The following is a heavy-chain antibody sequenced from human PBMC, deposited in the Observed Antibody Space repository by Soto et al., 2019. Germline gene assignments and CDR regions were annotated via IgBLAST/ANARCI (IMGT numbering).Heavy chain of an antibody. CDR3: ARGEREGYNLFDY. Sequence: QVQLVESGGGVVQPGRSLRLSCAASGFTFSSYAMHWVRQAPGKGLEWVAVISYDGSNKYYADSVKGRFTISRDNSQNTPYMQMNSPRAEGQAVDYVARGEREGYNLFDYWGQGTLGTVSS. CDR1: GFTFSSYA. J-gene: IGHJ4*02. V-gene: IGHV3-30-3*01. CDR2: ISYDGSNK. D-gene: IGHD1-1*01.